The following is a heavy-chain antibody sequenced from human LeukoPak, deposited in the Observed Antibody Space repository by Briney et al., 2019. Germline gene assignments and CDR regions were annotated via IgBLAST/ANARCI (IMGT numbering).Heavy chain of an antibody. V-gene: IGHV3-7*01. Sequence: GGSLRLSCAASGFTFSSYWMSWVRQAPGKGLEWVANIKQDGSEKYYADSVKGRFTISRDNAKNSLYLQMNSLRAEDTAVYYCARDFHSSSFDYWGQGTLVTVSS. J-gene: IGHJ4*02. CDR1: GFTFSSYW. CDR3: ARDFHSSSFDY. CDR2: IKQDGSEK.